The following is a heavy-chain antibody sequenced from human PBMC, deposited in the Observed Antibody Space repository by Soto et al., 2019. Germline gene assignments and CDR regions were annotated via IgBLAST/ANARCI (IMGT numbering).Heavy chain of an antibody. CDR2: MSYDGSKK. J-gene: IGHJ5*02. D-gene: IGHD3-16*01. CDR3: ARDLHDYVSFRFDP. Sequence: PGGSLRLSCAASGFTLSTYAFHWVRQSPGKGLEWVAVMSYDGSKKHYADSVKGRFTISRDNAKNSLYLQMNSLRAEDTAVYYCARDLHDYVSFRFDPWGQGTLVTVSS. V-gene: IGHV3-30-3*01. CDR1: GFTLSTYA.